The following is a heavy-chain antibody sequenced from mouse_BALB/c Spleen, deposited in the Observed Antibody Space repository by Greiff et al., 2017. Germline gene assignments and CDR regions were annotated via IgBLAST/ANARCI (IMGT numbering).Heavy chain of an antibody. D-gene: IGHD2-12*01. CDR2: ISYSGST. CDR1: GYSITSDYA. V-gene: IGHV3-2*02. J-gene: IGHJ2*01. Sequence: EVKLVESGPGLVKPSQSLSLTCTVTGYSITSDYAWNWIRQFPGNKLEWMGYISYSGSTSYNPSLKSRISITRDTSKNQFFLQLNSVTTEDTATYYCARSPYVYYFDYWGQGTTLTVSS. CDR3: ARSPYVYYFDY.